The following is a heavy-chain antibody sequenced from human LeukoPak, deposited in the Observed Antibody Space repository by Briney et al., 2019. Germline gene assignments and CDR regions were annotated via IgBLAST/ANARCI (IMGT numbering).Heavy chain of an antibody. D-gene: IGHD5-24*01. CDR2: ISYDGSNK. Sequence: PGGSLRLSCAASGFTFSSYAMHWVRQAPGKGLEWEAVISYDGSNKYYADSVKGRFTISRDNSKNTLYLQMNSLRAEDTAVYYCAKTGRDGYNPWSRYYYMDVWGKGTTVTISS. V-gene: IGHV3-30*04. J-gene: IGHJ6*03. CDR1: GFTFSSYA. CDR3: AKTGRDGYNPWSRYYYMDV.